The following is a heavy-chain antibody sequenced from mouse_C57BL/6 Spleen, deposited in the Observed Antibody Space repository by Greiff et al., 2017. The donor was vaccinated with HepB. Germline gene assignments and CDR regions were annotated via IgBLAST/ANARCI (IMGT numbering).Heavy chain of an antibody. D-gene: IGHD2-13*01. CDR3: ARRVDYSHWYFDV. J-gene: IGHJ1*03. V-gene: IGHV1-80*01. CDR2: IYPGDGDT. Sequence: VQLQQSGAELVKPGASVKISCKASGYAFSSYWMNWVKQRPGKGLEWIGQIYPGDGDTNYNGKFTGKATLTADKSSSTAYMQLSSLTSEDYAVYFCARRVDYSHWYFDVWGTGTTVTVSS. CDR1: GYAFSSYW.